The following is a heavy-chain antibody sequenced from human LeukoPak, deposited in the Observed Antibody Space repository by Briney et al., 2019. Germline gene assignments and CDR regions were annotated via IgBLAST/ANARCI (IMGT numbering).Heavy chain of an antibody. Sequence: ASVKVSCKASEYTFTGYYMHLVRQAPGQGLEWMGWINPNSGGTNYAQKFQGWVTMTRDTSISTAYMELSRLRSDDTAVYYCARAVVAGYYFDYWGQGTLVTVSS. V-gene: IGHV1-2*04. CDR3: ARAVVAGYYFDY. J-gene: IGHJ4*02. CDR2: INPNSGGT. CDR1: EYTFTGYY. D-gene: IGHD6-19*01.